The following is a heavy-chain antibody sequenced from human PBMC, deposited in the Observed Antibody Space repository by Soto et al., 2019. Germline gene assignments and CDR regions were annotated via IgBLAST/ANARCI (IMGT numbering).Heavy chain of an antibody. V-gene: IGHV4-39*01. CDR2: IYYSGST. Sequence: SETLSLTCTVSGGSISSSSYYWGWIRQPPGKGLEWIGSIYYSGSTYYNPSLKSRVTISVDTSKNQFSLKLSSVTAADTAVYYCVSRAQLGYCSCGSCTNDDAFDIWGQGTMVTVSS. CDR1: GGSISSSSYY. J-gene: IGHJ3*02. CDR3: VSRAQLGYCSCGSCTNDDAFDI. D-gene: IGHD2-15*01.